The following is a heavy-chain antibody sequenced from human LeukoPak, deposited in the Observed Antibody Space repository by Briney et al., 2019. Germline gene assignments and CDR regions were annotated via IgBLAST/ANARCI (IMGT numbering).Heavy chain of an antibody. J-gene: IGHJ4*02. CDR1: VDSVSSNSAA. CDR2: TYYRSKWFN. Sequence: SQTLSLTYAISVDSVSSNSAAWNWSRQSPSRGLEWLGRTYYRSKWFNDYAGPVKSRIIISPDTSKNQFSLQLNSVTPEDTAVHYCARDRDGSGWYGTNYDSWGQGTLVTVSS. CDR3: ARDRDGSGWYGTNYDS. D-gene: IGHD6-19*01. V-gene: IGHV6-1*01.